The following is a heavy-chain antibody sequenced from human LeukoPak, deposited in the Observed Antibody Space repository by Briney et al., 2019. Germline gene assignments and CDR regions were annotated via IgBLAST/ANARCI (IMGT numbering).Heavy chain of an antibody. CDR3: ARRHSSGWYSWGNNWFDP. CDR2: IYYSGST. Sequence: SETLSLTCTVSGGSISSSSYYWGWIRQPPGKGLEWIGSIYYSGSTYYNPSLKSRVTISVGTSKNQFSLKLSSVTAADTAVYYCARRHSSGWYSWGNNWFDPWGQGTLVTVSS. D-gene: IGHD6-19*01. CDR1: GGSISSSSYY. V-gene: IGHV4-39*01. J-gene: IGHJ5*02.